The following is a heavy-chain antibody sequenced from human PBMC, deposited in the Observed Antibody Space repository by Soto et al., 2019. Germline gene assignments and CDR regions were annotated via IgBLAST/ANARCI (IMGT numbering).Heavy chain of an antibody. CDR3: ARSGWSPTIPVASDAFEI. V-gene: IGHV1-18*01. D-gene: IGHD6-19*01. J-gene: IGHJ3*02. Sequence: QVQLVQSGAEVKKPGASVTVSCKASGYTFTSYGISWVRQAPGQGLEWMGWISAYNGNTNYEQKLQGRDTMTTDTSTIRAYMELRSLRSDDTAVYYCARSGWSPTIPVASDAFEIWGQGTMVTVSS. CDR2: ISAYNGNT. CDR1: GYTFTSYG.